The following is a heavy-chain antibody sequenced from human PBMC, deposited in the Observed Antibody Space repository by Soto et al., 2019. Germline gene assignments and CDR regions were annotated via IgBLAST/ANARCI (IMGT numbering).Heavy chain of an antibody. CDR3: AKEYGSSSLSPDFDY. V-gene: IGHV3-30*18. D-gene: IGHD6-13*01. CDR1: GFTFSSYG. J-gene: IGHJ4*02. Sequence: QVQLVESGGGVVQPGRSLRLSCAASGFTFSSYGMHWVRQAPGKGLEWVAVISYEGSNKYYADSVKGRFTITRDNSKNTLYLQMNSLRAEDTAVYYCAKEYGSSSLSPDFDYWGQGTLVTVSS. CDR2: ISYEGSNK.